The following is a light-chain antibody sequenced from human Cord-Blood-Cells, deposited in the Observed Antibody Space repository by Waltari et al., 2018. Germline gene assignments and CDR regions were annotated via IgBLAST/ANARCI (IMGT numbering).Light chain of an antibody. J-gene: IGLJ3*02. V-gene: IGLV2-11*01. CDR2: DVI. CDR1: SSDVGGYNY. Sequence: QSALTQPPSVSGSPGQSVTISCPGTSSDVGGYNYVSWYQQHPGKAPKLMIYDVINRPSGVPYRFFGAKSGNTASLTISGLQAEDEADYYCCSYAGSYTPWVFGGGTKLTVL. CDR3: CSYAGSYTPWV.